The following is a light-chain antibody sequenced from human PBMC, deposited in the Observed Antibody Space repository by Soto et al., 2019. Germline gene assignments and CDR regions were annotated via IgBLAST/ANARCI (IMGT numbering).Light chain of an antibody. J-gene: IGKJ5*01. CDR2: DAS. CDR3: HQSDSRPMT. Sequence: DIQMTQSPSSLSASVGDRVTITCRASQDISNYLNWYQQRPGKAPKLLIYDASNLERGVPSRFSGTRSGTHFTFAITSLQPEDVATYYCHQSDSRPMTFGDGTRLEI. V-gene: IGKV1-33*01. CDR1: QDISNY.